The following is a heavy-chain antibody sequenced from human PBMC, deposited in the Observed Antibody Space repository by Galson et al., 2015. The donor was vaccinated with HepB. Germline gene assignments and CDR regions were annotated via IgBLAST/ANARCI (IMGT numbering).Heavy chain of an antibody. CDR2: IRREANSYAS. V-gene: IGHV3-73*01. CDR3: NRQPDIVVVPAAIRAYYYYGMDV. CDR1: GFTFSGSA. J-gene: IGHJ6*02. Sequence: SLRLSCAASGFTFSGSAMHWVRQASGKGLEWVGRIRREANSYASAYAASGKGMFTSSSDESKNTAYLQMNSMKTEDTDVYYCNRQPDIVVVPAAIRAYYYYGMDVWGQGTTVTVSS. D-gene: IGHD2-2*02.